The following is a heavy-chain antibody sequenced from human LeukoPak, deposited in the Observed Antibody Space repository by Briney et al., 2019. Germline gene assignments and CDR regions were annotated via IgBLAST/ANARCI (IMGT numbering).Heavy chain of an antibody. D-gene: IGHD1-26*01. Sequence: GESLKISCKGPGYTFTNYWIGWVRQMPGKGLEWMGIIYPGDSDIRYSPSFQGQVTISADKSITTAYLQWSSLKASDTAMYYCARRVGASQRGFDYWGQGTLVTVSS. V-gene: IGHV5-51*01. J-gene: IGHJ4*02. CDR1: GYTFTNYW. CDR2: IYPGDSDI. CDR3: ARRVGASQRGFDY.